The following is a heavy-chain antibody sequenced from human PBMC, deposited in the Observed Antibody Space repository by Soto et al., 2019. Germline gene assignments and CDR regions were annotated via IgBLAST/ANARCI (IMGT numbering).Heavy chain of an antibody. CDR2: IIPIFGTA. V-gene: IGHV1-69*13. J-gene: IGHJ5*02. CDR3: ARELVDCSGGSCSLNWFDP. CDR1: GGTFSSYA. Sequence: SVKVSCKASGGTFSSYAISWVRQAPGQGLEWMGGIIPIFGTANYAQKFQGRVTITADESTSTAYMELSSLRSEDTAVYYCARELVDCSGGSCSLNWFDPWGQGTLVTVSS. D-gene: IGHD2-15*01.